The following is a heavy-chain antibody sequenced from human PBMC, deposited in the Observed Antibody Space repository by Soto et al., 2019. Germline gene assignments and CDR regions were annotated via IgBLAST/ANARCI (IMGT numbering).Heavy chain of an antibody. CDR3: ARGIATGQLDP. CDR2: INPDNGNT. D-gene: IGHD2-15*01. V-gene: IGHV1-3*01. Sequence: ASVKVSCKASGYTFTRYTMNWVRQAPGQRLEWMGWINPDNGNTKSSQKFQDRVIITRDTSASTAYMDLSSLRSEDTAVYYCARGIATGQLDPWGQGTLVTISS. J-gene: IGHJ5*02. CDR1: GYTFTRYT.